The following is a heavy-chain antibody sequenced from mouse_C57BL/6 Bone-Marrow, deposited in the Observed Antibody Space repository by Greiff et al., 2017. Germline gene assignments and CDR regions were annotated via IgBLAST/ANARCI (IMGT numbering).Heavy chain of an antibody. J-gene: IGHJ2*01. CDR2: ISSGSSTI. D-gene: IGHD4-1*01. CDR3: ATGSRY. Sequence: EVHLVESGGGLVKPGGSLKLSCAASGFTFSDYGMHWVRQAPEKGLEWVAYISSGSSTIYYADTVKGRFTISRDNAKNTLSLQMTSLRSEDTAMYYCATGSRYWGQGTTLTVS. CDR1: GFTFSDYG. V-gene: IGHV5-17*01.